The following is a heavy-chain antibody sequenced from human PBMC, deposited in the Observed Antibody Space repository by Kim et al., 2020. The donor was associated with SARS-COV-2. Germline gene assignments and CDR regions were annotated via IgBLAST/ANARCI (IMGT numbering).Heavy chain of an antibody. V-gene: IGHV3-23*01. J-gene: IGHJ4*02. D-gene: IGHD2-2*01. Sequence: YYEDSVNGRFTISRDNAKNTLYLQMNSLRAEDTAVYYCAKSDSSTSAAGWGQGTLVTVSS. CDR3: AKSDSSTSAAG.